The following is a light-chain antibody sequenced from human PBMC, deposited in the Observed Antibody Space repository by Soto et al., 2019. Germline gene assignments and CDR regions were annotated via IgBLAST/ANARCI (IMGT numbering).Light chain of an antibody. J-gene: IGLJ2*01. CDR3: CSYAGSSTPVV. CDR1: SSDVGSYNF. Sequence: QSALTQPASVSGSPGQSITISCTGTSSDVGSYNFVSWYQQHPGKAPKLMIYEGSKRPSGVSNRFSGSKSGNTASLTISGLQAEDEAGYYCCSYAGSSTPVVFGGGTKLTVL. CDR2: EGS. V-gene: IGLV2-23*01.